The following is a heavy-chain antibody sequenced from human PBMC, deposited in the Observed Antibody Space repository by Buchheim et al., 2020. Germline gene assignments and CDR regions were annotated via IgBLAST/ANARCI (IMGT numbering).Heavy chain of an antibody. CDR2: IHPSGAT. V-gene: IGHV4-34*02. CDR3: ARGLDYAKTGIY. CDR1: GGSLSGYY. Sequence: QVQLQQWGAGLLKPSETLSLTCGVYGGSLSGYYWSWIRQPPGRGLEWIGEIHPSGATYYNPSLKSRATISEDTSKNQFSLKLSSVTATDTAVYYCARGLDYAKTGIYWGQGTL. D-gene: IGHD4-17*01. J-gene: IGHJ4*02.